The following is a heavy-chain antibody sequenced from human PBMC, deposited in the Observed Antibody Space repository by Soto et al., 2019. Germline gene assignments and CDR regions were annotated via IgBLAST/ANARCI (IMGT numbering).Heavy chain of an antibody. J-gene: IGHJ4*02. CDR3: AHRPPRIAAAGTTFDY. CDR1: GFSLSTSGVG. CDR2: IYWDDDK. D-gene: IGHD6-13*01. Sequence: QITLKESGPTLVKPTQTLTLTCTFSGFSLSTSGVGVGWIRQPPGKALEWLALIYWDDDKRYSPSLKSRLTITQDTSKNQVVLTMTNMDPVDTATYYCAHRPPRIAAAGTTFDYWGQGTLVTVSS. V-gene: IGHV2-5*02.